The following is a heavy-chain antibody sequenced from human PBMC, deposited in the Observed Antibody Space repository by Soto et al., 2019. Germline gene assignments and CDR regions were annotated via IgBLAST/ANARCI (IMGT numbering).Heavy chain of an antibody. CDR3: AKDATAVNGVWDPFDM. CDR2: VGGSDTDK. CDR1: GFTFSAYA. D-gene: IGHD2-8*01. J-gene: IGHJ3*02. V-gene: IGHV3-23*01. Sequence: GGSLRLSCAASGFTFSAYAMSWVRQAPGKGLQWVSGVGGSDTDKHYADSVRGRFTVSRDNSKNTPYLQMNSLRADDTAVYYCAKDATAVNGVWDPFDMWGQGTEVTVSS.